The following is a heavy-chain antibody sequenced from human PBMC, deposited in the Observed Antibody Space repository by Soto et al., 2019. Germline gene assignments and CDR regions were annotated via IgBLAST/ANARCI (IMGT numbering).Heavy chain of an antibody. Sequence: EVQLVESGGGLVQPGGSLRLSCAASGFTFSNYWVHWVRQAPGKGLTWVSRINSDGTTINYADSVEGRFTISRDNAKNTLFLQMNSLRVEDTAVYYCARAGWYRFDYWGQGTLVTVSS. CDR2: INSDGTTI. J-gene: IGHJ4*02. CDR3: ARAGWYRFDY. CDR1: GFTFSNYW. V-gene: IGHV3-74*01. D-gene: IGHD6-19*01.